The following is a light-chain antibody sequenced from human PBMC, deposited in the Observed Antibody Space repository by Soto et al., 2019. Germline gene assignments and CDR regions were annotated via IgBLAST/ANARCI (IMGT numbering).Light chain of an antibody. CDR1: QGISSY. Sequence: AIRMTQSPSSFSASTGDRVTITCRASQGISSYLAWYQQKPVKAPKHLIYAASTLQSGVPSRFSGSGSGTDFTLTISCLQSEDFATYYCQQYYSYPLLTFGGGTKVEIK. J-gene: IGKJ4*01. V-gene: IGKV1-8*01. CDR3: QQYYSYPLLT. CDR2: AAS.